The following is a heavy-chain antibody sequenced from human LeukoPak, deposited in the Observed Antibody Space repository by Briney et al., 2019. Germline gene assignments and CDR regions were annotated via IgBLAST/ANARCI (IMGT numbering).Heavy chain of an antibody. V-gene: IGHV4-34*01. CDR1: GGPFSGYY. CDR3: ARHGGWGAAGRFFDY. D-gene: IGHD6-13*01. J-gene: IGHJ4*02. CDR2: INHSGST. Sequence: SETLSLTCAVYGGPFSGYYWSWIRQPPGKGLEWIGEINHSGSTNYNPSLKSRVTISVDTSKNQFSLKLNSVTAADTAVYYCARHGGWGAAGRFFDYWGQGNLVPVSS.